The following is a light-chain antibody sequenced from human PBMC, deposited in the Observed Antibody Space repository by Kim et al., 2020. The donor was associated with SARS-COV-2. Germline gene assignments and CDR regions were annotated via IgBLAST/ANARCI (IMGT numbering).Light chain of an antibody. CDR3: QAWDSSTLV. Sequence: SYELTQPPSVSVSPGQTASITCSGDKLGDKYACWYQQKPGQSPVLVIYQDSKRPSGIPERFSGSNSGNTATLTISGTQAMDEADYNCQAWDSSTLVFGGG. CDR1: KLGDKY. J-gene: IGLJ3*02. V-gene: IGLV3-1*01. CDR2: QDS.